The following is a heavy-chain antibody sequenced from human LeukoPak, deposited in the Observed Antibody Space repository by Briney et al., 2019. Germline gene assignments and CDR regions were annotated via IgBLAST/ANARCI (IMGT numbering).Heavy chain of an antibody. CDR3: ARVSETYSSGWYGNFDY. J-gene: IGHJ4*02. Sequence: ASVKVSCKASGYTFTSYGISWVRQAPGQGLEWMGWISAYNGNTNYAQKLQGRVTITTDTSTSTAYMELRSLRSDDTAVYYCARVSETYSSGWYGNFDYWGQGTLVTVSS. D-gene: IGHD6-19*01. CDR2: ISAYNGNT. CDR1: GYTFTSYG. V-gene: IGHV1-18*01.